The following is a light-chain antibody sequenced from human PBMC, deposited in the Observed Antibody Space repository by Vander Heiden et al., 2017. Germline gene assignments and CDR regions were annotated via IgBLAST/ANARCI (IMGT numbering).Light chain of an antibody. Sequence: DIQMTQSPSSLSASVADRVTITCRASQGIRNDLGWYQQKPGKAPKRLIYATSSLQSGVPSRFSGGGSWTAYTLTISSLQPEDFATYYCLQHNSYPPITFGQGTRLEIK. V-gene: IGKV1-17*01. CDR1: QGIRND. J-gene: IGKJ5*01. CDR2: ATS. CDR3: LQHNSYPPIT.